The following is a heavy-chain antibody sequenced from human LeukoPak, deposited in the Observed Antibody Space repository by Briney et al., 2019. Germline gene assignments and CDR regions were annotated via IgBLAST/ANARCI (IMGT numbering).Heavy chain of an antibody. CDR1: GFTFSSYS. J-gene: IGHJ3*02. Sequence: GGSPRLSCAASGFTFSSYSMNWVRQAPGKGLEWVSSISSSSSSYIYYADSVKGRFTISRDNAKNSLYLQMNSLRAEDTAVYYCASLGYCSGGSCYGRADAFDIWGQGTMVTVSS. D-gene: IGHD2-15*01. V-gene: IGHV3-21*01. CDR2: ISSSSSSYI. CDR3: ASLGYCSGGSCYGRADAFDI.